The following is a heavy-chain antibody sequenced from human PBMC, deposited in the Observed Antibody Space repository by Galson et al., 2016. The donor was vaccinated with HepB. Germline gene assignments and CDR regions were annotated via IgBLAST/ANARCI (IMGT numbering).Heavy chain of an antibody. Sequence: SETLSLTCTVSGGSISPYYWSWIRQPPGKGLEWIGHMYYSGSPNYNPSLKSRVTISVDTSKNQFSLNLTSVTAADTAVYYCARSSGSFWGQGTLVTVSS. CDR2: MYYSGSP. CDR1: GGSISPYY. V-gene: IGHV4-59*01. J-gene: IGHJ4*02. CDR3: ARSSGSF. D-gene: IGHD1-26*01.